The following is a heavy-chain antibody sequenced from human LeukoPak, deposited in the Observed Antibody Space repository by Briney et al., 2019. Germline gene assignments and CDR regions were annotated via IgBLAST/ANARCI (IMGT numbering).Heavy chain of an antibody. V-gene: IGHV3-23*01. J-gene: IGHJ4*02. Sequence: PGGSLRLSCAASGFTFSSYVMTWVRQAPGKGLEWVSVISGSGDSTYYADSVKGRFTISRDNSKNTLYLQMNSLRAEDTAVYYCAKSPRDGYNLFGYWGQGTLVTVSS. CDR3: AKSPRDGYNLFGY. CDR1: GFTFSSYV. CDR2: ISGSGDST. D-gene: IGHD5-24*01.